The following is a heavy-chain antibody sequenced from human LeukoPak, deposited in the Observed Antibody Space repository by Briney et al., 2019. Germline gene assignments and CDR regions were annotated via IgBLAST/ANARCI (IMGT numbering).Heavy chain of an antibody. Sequence: PGGSLRLSCAAPGLIFSGYYMDWIRQAPGKGLEWVSYITSSGSMMYYADSVKGRFTISRDNAKNSLYVQMDSLRAEDTAIYYCARVRGYCSSTSCYSYYFDYWGQGTLVTVSS. CDR3: ARVRGYCSSTSCYSYYFDY. CDR1: GLIFSGYY. J-gene: IGHJ4*02. CDR2: ITSSGSMM. V-gene: IGHV3-11*01. D-gene: IGHD2-2*01.